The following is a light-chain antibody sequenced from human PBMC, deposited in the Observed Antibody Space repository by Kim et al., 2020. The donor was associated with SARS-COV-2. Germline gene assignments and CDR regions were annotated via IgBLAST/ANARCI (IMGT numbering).Light chain of an antibody. CDR2: AAS. CDR1: QAINY. J-gene: IGKJ3*01. Sequence: SASVGDRVTITGRASQAINYLAWFQHKPGKAPKSLIYAASSLQSGVPSRFSGSGSGTDFTLTISSLQPEDFATYYCQQYGNFPLTFGPGTKVDIK. V-gene: IGKV1-16*01. CDR3: QQYGNFPLT.